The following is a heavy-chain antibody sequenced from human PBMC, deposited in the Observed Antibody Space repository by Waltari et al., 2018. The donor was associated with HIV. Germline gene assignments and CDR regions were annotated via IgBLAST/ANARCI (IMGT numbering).Heavy chain of an antibody. CDR1: GGSFSDYY. V-gene: IGHV4-34*01. Sequence: QLQLQQWGARLVKASETLSLTCAVNGGSFSDYYWTWVRQPAGKGLEWIGQINHRGRSNYNPSLEGRLSMSVDTSKNQVSLTLNSVTAADTGVYYCARALRYSDWSQNSYGLDVWGQVTPVTVSS. CDR3: ARALRYSDWSQNSYGLDV. D-gene: IGHD3-9*01. J-gene: IGHJ6*02. CDR2: INHRGRS.